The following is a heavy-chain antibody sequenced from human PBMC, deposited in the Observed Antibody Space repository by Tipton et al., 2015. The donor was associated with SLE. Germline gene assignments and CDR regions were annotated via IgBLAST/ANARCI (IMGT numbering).Heavy chain of an antibody. V-gene: IGHV3-48*03. D-gene: IGHD4-11*01. J-gene: IGHJ3*02. CDR1: GFSFRHYA. CDR2: ISSSGSTI. CDR3: ASHPRHNRDYSDSVDGLDI. Sequence: SLRLSCATSGFSFRHYAMSWVRQAPGKGLEWVSYISSSGSTIYYADSVKGRFTISRVNSKNSLYLQMNSLRAEDTAVYYCASHPRHNRDYSDSVDGLDIWGQGTMVTVSS.